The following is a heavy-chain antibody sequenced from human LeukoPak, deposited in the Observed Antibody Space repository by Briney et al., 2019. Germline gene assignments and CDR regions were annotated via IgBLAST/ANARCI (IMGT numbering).Heavy chain of an antibody. D-gene: IGHD6-19*01. CDR1: GLTFSSSW. Sequence: GGSLRLSCAVSGLTFSSSWMDWVHQAPGKGLEWVASINPDGNKKYSADSVKGRFTISRDNAENSLYLQMNSLRAEDTAVYYCARGKYVEQWLIPDYWGQGTLVTVSS. J-gene: IGHJ4*02. CDR2: INPDGNKK. V-gene: IGHV3-7*01. CDR3: ARGKYVEQWLIPDY.